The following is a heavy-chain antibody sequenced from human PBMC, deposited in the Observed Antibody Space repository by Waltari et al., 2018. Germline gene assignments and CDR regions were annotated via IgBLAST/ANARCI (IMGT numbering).Heavy chain of an antibody. V-gene: IGHV4-34*01. CDR2: NNPSGST. CDR3: AGAGAWYGFDI. CDR1: GGSFCWYY. D-gene: IGHD6-19*01. J-gene: IGHJ3*02. Sequence: QVPLQQWGAGLLTPAETLSLTCAVYGGSFCWYYWSWILHPPEKGLEWNGENNPSGSTNFHPSRKRRFSISIDAASNQCSLNLRSVAAADTAVYYCAGAGAWYGFDIWGQGTMVTVSA.